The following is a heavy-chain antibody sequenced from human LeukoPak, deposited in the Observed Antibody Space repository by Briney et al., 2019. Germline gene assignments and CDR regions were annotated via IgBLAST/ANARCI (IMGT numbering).Heavy chain of an antibody. J-gene: IGHJ3*02. CDR3: ARAPSIVGATKAFDI. V-gene: IGHV3-21*01. CDR2: ISSSSSYI. D-gene: IGHD1-26*01. Sequence: PGGSLRLSCAASGFTFSSYSMNWVRQAPGKGLEWVSSISSSSSYIYYADSVKGRFTISRDNAKNSLYLQMNSLRAEDTAVYYCARAPSIVGATKAFDIWGQGTIVTVSS. CDR1: GFTFSSYS.